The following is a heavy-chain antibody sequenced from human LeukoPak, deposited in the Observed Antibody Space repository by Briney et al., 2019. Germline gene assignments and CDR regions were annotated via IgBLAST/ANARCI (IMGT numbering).Heavy chain of an antibody. Sequence: GSLRLSCVASGFTSRSYWMHWGRQAPGKGLVWVSRINSDGSSTNYADSVKGRFTISRNNAKNTLYLPMNSLRAEDTAVYYCASEYPASFDYWGQGTLVTVSS. V-gene: IGHV3-74*01. CDR2: INSDGSST. CDR3: ASEYPASFDY. CDR1: GFTSRSYW. J-gene: IGHJ4*02.